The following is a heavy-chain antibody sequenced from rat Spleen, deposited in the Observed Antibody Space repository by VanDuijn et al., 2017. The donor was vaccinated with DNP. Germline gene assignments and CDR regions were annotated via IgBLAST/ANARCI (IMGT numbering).Heavy chain of an antibody. CDR3: ARSEAAISTFAY. Sequence: EVQLQESGPGLVKPSQSLSLTCSVTGYSITSNYWGWIRKFPGHKLEWMGYINSAGSTNYNPSLKSRISITRDTSKNQFFLQVNSVTTEDTATYYCARSEAAISTFAYWGQGTLVTVSS. CDR2: INSAGST. J-gene: IGHJ3*01. CDR1: GYSITSNY. D-gene: IGHD1-2*01. V-gene: IGHV3-3*01.